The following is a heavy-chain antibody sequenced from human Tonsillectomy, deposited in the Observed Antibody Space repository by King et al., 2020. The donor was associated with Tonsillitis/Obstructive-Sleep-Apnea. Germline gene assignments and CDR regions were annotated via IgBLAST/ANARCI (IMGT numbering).Heavy chain of an antibody. J-gene: IGHJ3*02. V-gene: IGHV4-59*01. CDR1: GGSISSYY. D-gene: IGHD2-8*01. Sequence: VQLQESGPGLVKPSETLSLTCTVSGGSISSYYWSWIRQPPGKGLEWIGYIYDSGGTNCNPSLKSRVTISVDTSKSQFSLKLTSVTAADTAVYYCARDMVLEAGGDAFDIWGQGTMVIVSS. CDR3: ARDMVLEAGGDAFDI. CDR2: IYDSGGT.